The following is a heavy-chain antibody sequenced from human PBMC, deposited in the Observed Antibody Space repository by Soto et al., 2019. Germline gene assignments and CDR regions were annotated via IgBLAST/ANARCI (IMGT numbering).Heavy chain of an antibody. CDR1: GFTFSSYG. V-gene: IGHV3-30*18. J-gene: IGHJ4*02. Sequence: GGYLRLSCAASGFTFSSYGMHWVHQAPGKGLEWVAVISYDGSNKYYADSVKSRFTISRDNSKNTLYLQMNSLRAEDTAVYYCAKDRTIAVAVYYFDYWGQGTLVTVSS. CDR3: AKDRTIAVAVYYFDY. D-gene: IGHD6-19*01. CDR2: ISYDGSNK.